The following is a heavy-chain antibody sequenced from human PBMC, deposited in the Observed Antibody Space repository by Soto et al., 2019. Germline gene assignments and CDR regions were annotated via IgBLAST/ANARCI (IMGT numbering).Heavy chain of an antibody. J-gene: IGHJ6*02. CDR3: ARGVPYVDTAMVPYYYYGMDV. CDR1: GFTFGSYS. Sequence: PGGSLRLSCAASGFTFGSYSMNWVRQAPGKGLEWVSSISSSSSYIYYADSVKGRFTISRDNAKNSLYLQMNSLRAEDTAVYYCARGVPYVDTAMVPYYYYGMDVWGQGTTVTVSS. D-gene: IGHD5-18*01. V-gene: IGHV3-21*01. CDR2: ISSSSSYI.